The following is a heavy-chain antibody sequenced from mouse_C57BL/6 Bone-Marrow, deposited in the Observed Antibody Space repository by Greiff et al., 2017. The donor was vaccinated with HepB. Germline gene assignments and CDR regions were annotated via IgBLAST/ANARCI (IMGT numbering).Heavy chain of an antibody. V-gene: IGHV3-6*01. D-gene: IGHD1-1*01. J-gene: IGHJ4*01. CDR1: GYSITSGYY. CDR2: ISYDGSN. Sequence: EVQLVESGPGLVKPSQSLSLTCSVTGYSITSGYYWNWIRQFPGNKLEWMGYISYDGSNNYNPSLKNRISITRDTSKNQFFLKLNSVTTEDTATYYCAGGITTVVPYYAMDYWGQGTSVTVSS. CDR3: AGGITTVVPYYAMDY.